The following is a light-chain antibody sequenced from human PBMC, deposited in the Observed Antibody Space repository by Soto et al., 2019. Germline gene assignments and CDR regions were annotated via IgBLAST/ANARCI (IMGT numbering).Light chain of an antibody. CDR3: QKYNDAPRT. CDR1: QDISNY. J-gene: IGKJ1*01. V-gene: IGKV1-27*01. Sequence: QMTQSPSSLSASVGDRVTITCRASQDISNYLAWYQQKPGGAPKLLIYEASTLHSGVPSRFSGSGSGADFTLAISSLQPEDVAIYYCQKYNDAPRTFGQGTRVDMK. CDR2: EAS.